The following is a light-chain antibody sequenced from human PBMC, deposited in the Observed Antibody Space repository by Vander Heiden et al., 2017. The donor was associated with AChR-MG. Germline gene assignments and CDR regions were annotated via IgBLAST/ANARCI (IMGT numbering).Light chain of an antibody. Sequence: DIVMTQSPLSLPVTPGEPASISCRSSQSLLHSNGYNYLDWYLQKPGQSPQLLIYLGSNRASGVPDRFSGSGSGTDFTLKISRVEAEDVGVYYCRQALQTLYTFGQEAKLGIK. V-gene: IGKV2-28*01. CDR1: QSLLHSNGYNY. J-gene: IGKJ2*01. CDR3: RQALQTLYT. CDR2: LGS.